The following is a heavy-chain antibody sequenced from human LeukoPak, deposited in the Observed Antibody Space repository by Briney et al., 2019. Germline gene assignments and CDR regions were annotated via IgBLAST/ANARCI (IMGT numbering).Heavy chain of an antibody. J-gene: IGHJ4*02. D-gene: IGHD1-1*01. V-gene: IGHV1-69*05. CDR2: IIPIFGTA. CDR3: ARVNWNDVGFDY. CDR1: GGTFSSYA. Sequence: SVKVSCKASGGTFSSYAISWVLQAPGQGLEWMGGIIPIFGTANYAQKFQGRVTITTDESTSTAYMELSSLRSEDTAVYYCARVNWNDVGFDYWGQGTLVTVSS.